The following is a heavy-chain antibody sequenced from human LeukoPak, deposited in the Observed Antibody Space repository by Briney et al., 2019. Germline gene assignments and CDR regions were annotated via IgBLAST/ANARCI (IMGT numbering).Heavy chain of an antibody. Sequence: GGSLRLSCAASGFTFSSYGMHWVRQAPGKGLEWVTFIRYDGSNKYYADSVKGRFTISRDNSKNTLYLQMNSLRVEDTAVYYCARTYSSSWGIIDYWGQGTLVTVSS. CDR1: GFTFSSYG. CDR3: ARTYSSSWGIIDY. J-gene: IGHJ4*02. D-gene: IGHD6-13*01. V-gene: IGHV3-30*02. CDR2: IRYDGSNK.